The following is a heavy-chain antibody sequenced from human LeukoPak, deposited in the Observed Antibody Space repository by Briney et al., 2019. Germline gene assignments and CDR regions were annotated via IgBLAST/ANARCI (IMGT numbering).Heavy chain of an antibody. Sequence: GGSLRLSCAASGFTFSSYGMHWVRQAPGKGLEWVTFIRYDGSNKYYADSVKGRFTISRDNSKNTLYLQMNSLRVEDTAVYYCARTYSSSWGIIDYWGQGTLVTVSS. CDR1: GFTFSSYG. CDR3: ARTYSSSWGIIDY. J-gene: IGHJ4*02. D-gene: IGHD6-13*01. V-gene: IGHV3-30*02. CDR2: IRYDGSNK.